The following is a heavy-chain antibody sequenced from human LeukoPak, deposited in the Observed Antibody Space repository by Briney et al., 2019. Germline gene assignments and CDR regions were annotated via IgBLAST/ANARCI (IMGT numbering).Heavy chain of an antibody. Sequence: PGGSLRLACAASAFTLSSYAMSWVRQAPEKGLEWVSAISDSGNTYHADSVKGRFTISRDSSKNTLFLQMNRLRPEDAAVYYCAKAPVTTCRGAYCYPFDYWGQGTLVTVSS. J-gene: IGHJ4*02. CDR2: ISDSGNT. V-gene: IGHV3-23*01. D-gene: IGHD2-21*01. CDR3: AKAPVTTCRGAYCYPFDY. CDR1: AFTLSSYA.